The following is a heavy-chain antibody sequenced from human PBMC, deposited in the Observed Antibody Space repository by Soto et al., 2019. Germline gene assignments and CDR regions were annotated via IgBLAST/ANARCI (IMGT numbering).Heavy chain of an antibody. Sequence: KQSQTLSLTCAISGDSVSSNSAAWNWIRQSPSRGLEWLGRTYYRSKWYNDYAVSVKSRITINPDTSKNQFSLQLNSVTPEDTAVYYCASGLLAAAGSPFDYWGQGTLVTVSS. D-gene: IGHD6-13*01. CDR3: ASGLLAAAGSPFDY. CDR1: GDSVSSNSAA. CDR2: TYYRSKWYN. V-gene: IGHV6-1*01. J-gene: IGHJ4*02.